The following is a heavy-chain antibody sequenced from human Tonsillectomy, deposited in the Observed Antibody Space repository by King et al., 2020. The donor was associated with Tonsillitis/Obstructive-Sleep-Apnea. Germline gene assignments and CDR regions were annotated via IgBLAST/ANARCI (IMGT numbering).Heavy chain of an antibody. J-gene: IGHJ4*02. CDR1: GFTFSSYR. V-gene: IGHV3-48*02. Sequence: VQLVESGGGLVQPGGSLRLSCAASGFTFSSYRMNWVRPAPGKGLEWVSYISSSNNTVYYADSVKGRFTISRDNAKNSLYLQMNSLRDEDTAVYYCARLRYCSRASCYEGFDYWGQGTLVTVSS. CDR2: ISSSNNTV. CDR3: ARLRYCSRASCYEGFDY. D-gene: IGHD2-2*01.